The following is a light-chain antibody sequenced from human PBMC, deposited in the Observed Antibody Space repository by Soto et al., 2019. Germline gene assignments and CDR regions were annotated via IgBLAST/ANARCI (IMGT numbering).Light chain of an antibody. J-gene: IGKJ1*01. Sequence: DIQMTQSPSTLSGSVGDRVTITCRASQTISSWLAWYQQKPGKAPRLLIYKASTLKSGVPSRFSGSGSGTEFTLTILSLQPHLCASYSCQHCMIYSVASGQGTKVELK. CDR2: KAS. V-gene: IGKV1-5*03. CDR3: QHCMIYSVA. CDR1: QTISSW.